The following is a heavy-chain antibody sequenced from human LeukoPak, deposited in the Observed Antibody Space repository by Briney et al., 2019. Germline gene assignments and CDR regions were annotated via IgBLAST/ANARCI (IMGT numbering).Heavy chain of an antibody. D-gene: IGHD5-12*01. V-gene: IGHV3-48*03. Sequence: GGSLRLSCAASGFTFSSYEMNWVRQAPGKGLEWVSYISSSGSTIYYADSVKGRFTTSRDNAKNSLYLQMNSLRAEDTAVYYCAREVGSGYDRFDYWGQGTLVTVSS. J-gene: IGHJ4*02. CDR1: GFTFSSYE. CDR3: AREVGSGYDRFDY. CDR2: ISSSGSTI.